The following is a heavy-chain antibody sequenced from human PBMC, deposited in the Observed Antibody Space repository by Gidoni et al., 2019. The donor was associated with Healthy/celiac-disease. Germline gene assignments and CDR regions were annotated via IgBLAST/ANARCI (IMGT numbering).Heavy chain of an antibody. J-gene: IGHJ6*02. CDR3: ARDRQITWGIYGSGSYIYYGMDV. D-gene: IGHD3-10*01. CDR1: GFTFSSYE. CDR2: ISSSGSTI. V-gene: IGHV3-48*03. Sequence: EVQLVESGGGLVQPGGSLRLSCAASGFTFSSYEMNWVRQAPGRGLEWVSYISSSGSTIYYADSVKGRFTISRDNAKNSLYLQMNSLRAEDTAVYYCARDRQITWGIYGSGSYIYYGMDVWGQGTTVTVSS.